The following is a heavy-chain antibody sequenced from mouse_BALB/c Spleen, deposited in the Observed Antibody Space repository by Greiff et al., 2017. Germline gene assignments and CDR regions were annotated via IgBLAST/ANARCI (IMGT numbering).Heavy chain of an antibody. CDR1: GFTFSSYA. Sequence: EVKLVESGGGLVKPGGSLKLSCAASGFTFSSYAMSWVRQTPEKRLEWVASISSGGSTYYPDSVKGRFTISRDNARNILYLQMSSLRSEDTAMYYCARGAYYYGSSYAWFAYWGQGTLVTVSA. D-gene: IGHD1-1*01. CDR2: ISSGGST. CDR3: ARGAYYYGSSYAWFAY. V-gene: IGHV5-6-5*01. J-gene: IGHJ3*01.